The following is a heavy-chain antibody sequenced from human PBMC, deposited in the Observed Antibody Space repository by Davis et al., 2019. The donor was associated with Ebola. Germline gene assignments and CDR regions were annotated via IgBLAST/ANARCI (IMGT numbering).Heavy chain of an antibody. CDR2: VLGGNGNT. CDR1: RFILTNYA. V-gene: IGHV1-3*01. Sequence: SVHVSCKASRFILTNYAIHSVRPVPGQTLEWIGWVLGGNGNTNYSQRFQGRVTITADESTSTAYMELTSLRSDDTALYYCARTYSGSRIIMDVWGKGTTVTVSS. D-gene: IGHD6-13*01. J-gene: IGHJ6*04. CDR3: ARTYSGSRIIMDV.